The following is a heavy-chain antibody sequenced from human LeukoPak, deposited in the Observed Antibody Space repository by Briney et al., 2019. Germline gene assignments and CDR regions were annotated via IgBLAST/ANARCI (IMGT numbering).Heavy chain of an antibody. CDR3: ARGRWESYGDYSPFDY. D-gene: IGHD4-17*01. J-gene: IGHJ4*02. Sequence: VASVKVSCKASGYTFTSYDINWVRQATGQGLEWMGWMNPNSGNTGYAQKFQGRVTMTRNTSISTAYMELSSLRSEDTAVYYCARGRWESYGDYSPFDYWGQGTLVTVSS. V-gene: IGHV1-8*01. CDR1: GYTFTSYD. CDR2: MNPNSGNT.